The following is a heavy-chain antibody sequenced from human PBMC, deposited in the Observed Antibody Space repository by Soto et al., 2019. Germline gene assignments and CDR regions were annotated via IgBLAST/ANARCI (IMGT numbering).Heavy chain of an antibody. CDR2: ISGSGGST. V-gene: IGHV3-23*01. CDR1: GFTFSSYA. Sequence: GGSLRLSCAASGFTFSSYAMSWVRQAPGKGLEWVSAISGSGGSTYYADSVKGRFTISRDNSKNTLYLQMNSLRAEDTAVYYCAKGVRGYYDSSGPHAFDIWGQGTMVTVSS. CDR3: AKGVRGYYDSSGPHAFDI. J-gene: IGHJ3*02. D-gene: IGHD3-22*01.